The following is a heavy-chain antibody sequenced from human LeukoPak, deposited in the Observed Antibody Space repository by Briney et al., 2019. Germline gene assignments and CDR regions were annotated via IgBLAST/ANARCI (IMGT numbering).Heavy chain of an antibody. CDR2: IYWDDDK. J-gene: IGHJ4*02. CDR1: GFSLSTSGVG. V-gene: IGHV2-5*02. D-gene: IGHD6-13*01. Sequence: SGPTLVTPTQTLTLTCTFSGFSLSTSGVGVCWIRQPPGKALEWLALIYWDDDKRYSPSLKSRLTITKDTSKNQVVLTMTNMDPVDTATYYCAHRLVGIAAAGMFDYWGQGTLVTVSS. CDR3: AHRLVGIAAAGMFDY.